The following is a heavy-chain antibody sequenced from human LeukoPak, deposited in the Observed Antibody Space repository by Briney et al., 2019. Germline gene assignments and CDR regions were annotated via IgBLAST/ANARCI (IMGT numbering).Heavy chain of an antibody. CDR2: ISWNSVSI. Sequence: GRSLRLSCAGSGFTFDDHAMHWVRQAPGKGLEWVSGISWNSVSIGYADSVKGRFTIPRDNAKNSLYLLMNSLRAEDTALYFCAKIDYGDYGVAWGQGTLVTVSS. CDR3: AKIDYGDYGVA. CDR1: GFTFDDHA. D-gene: IGHD4-17*01. V-gene: IGHV3-9*01. J-gene: IGHJ5*02.